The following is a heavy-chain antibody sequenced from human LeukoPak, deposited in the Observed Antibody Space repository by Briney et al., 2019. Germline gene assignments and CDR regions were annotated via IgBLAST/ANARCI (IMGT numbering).Heavy chain of an antibody. CDR1: GFTFSSYA. J-gene: IGHJ4*02. CDR3: AKATGGSYYYSIDY. D-gene: IGHD1-26*01. Sequence: GGSLRLSCAASGFTFSSYAMSWVREAPGKGVEWGSAISCSRCSTYYADSVTGRFTISRDNSKNTLYLQMNSLSAEDTAVYYCAKATGGSYYYSIDYWGQGTLVTVSS. V-gene: IGHV3-23*01. CDR2: ISCSRCST.